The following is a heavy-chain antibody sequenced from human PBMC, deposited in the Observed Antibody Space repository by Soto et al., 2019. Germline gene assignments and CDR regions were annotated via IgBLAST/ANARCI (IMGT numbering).Heavy chain of an antibody. CDR1: GFTFSIYD. Sequence: GGSLRLSCAASGFTFSIYDMNWVRQAPGKGLEWVSNIRNGAVSSYYADSVKGRFTISRDDSKNTLFLHMNSLRAEDAAVYYCAKPLDTLTGAWNVWGKGTTVTVSS. J-gene: IGHJ6*04. D-gene: IGHD3-9*01. CDR3: AKPLDTLTGAWNV. CDR2: IRNGAVSS. V-gene: IGHV3-23*01.